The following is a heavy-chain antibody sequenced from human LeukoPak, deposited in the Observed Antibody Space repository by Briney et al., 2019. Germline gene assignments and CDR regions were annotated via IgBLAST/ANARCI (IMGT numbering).Heavy chain of an antibody. CDR3: ASRTGSGSSYI. CDR2: INPNSGGT. V-gene: IGHV1-2*02. J-gene: IGHJ4*02. Sequence: ASVKVSCKASGYTFTSYYIHWVRQAPGQGLEWMGWINPNSGGTNYAQKLQDRVTMTRDTSISTAYMELSSLRSDDTAVYYCASRTGSGSSYIWGQGTLVTVSS. D-gene: IGHD3-10*01. CDR1: GYTFTSYY.